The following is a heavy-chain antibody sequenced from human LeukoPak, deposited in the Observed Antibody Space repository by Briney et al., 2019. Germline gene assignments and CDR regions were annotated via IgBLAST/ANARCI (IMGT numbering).Heavy chain of an antibody. J-gene: IGHJ3*02. Sequence: SETLSLTCTVSGGSISSYYWSWIRQPPGKGLEWIGYIYYSGSTNYNPSLKSRVTISVDTSKNQFSLKLSSVTAAVTAVYYCARISSGVPLDAFDIWGQGTMVTVSS. V-gene: IGHV4-59*08. D-gene: IGHD6-19*01. CDR1: GGSISSYY. CDR2: IYYSGST. CDR3: ARISSGVPLDAFDI.